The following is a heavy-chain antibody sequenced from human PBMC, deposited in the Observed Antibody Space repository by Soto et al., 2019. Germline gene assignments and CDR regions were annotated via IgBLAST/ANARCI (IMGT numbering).Heavy chain of an antibody. J-gene: IGHJ3*02. CDR3: AREPRYSSGWYFGTFDI. CDR1: GYTFTSYG. D-gene: IGHD6-19*01. Sequence: ASVKVSCKASGYTFTSYGISWVRQAPGQGLEWMGWISAYNGNTNYAQKLQGRVTMTTDTSTSTAYMELRSLRSDDTAVYYCAREPRYSSGWYFGTFDIRGQGTMVTV. V-gene: IGHV1-18*01. CDR2: ISAYNGNT.